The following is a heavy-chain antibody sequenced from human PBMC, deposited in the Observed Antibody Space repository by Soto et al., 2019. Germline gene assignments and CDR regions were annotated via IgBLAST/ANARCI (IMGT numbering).Heavy chain of an antibody. J-gene: IGHJ5*02. CDR2: ISYDGSNK. CDR1: GFTFSSYA. D-gene: IGHD6-13*01. CDR3: ARGQPYSSSWYNWFDP. V-gene: IGHV3-30-3*01. Sequence: QVQLVESGGGVVQPGRSLRLSCAASGFTFSSYAMHWVRQAPGKGLEWVAVISYDGSNKYYADSVKGRFTISRDNSKNTLYLQMNGLRAEDTAVYYCARGQPYSSSWYNWFDPWGQGTLFTVSS.